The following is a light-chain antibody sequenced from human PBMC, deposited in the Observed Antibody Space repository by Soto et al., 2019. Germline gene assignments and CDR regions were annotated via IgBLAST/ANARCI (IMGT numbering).Light chain of an antibody. V-gene: IGLV1-40*01. CDR2: GNS. Sequence: QPVLTQPPSVSGAPGQRVTISCTGSSSNIGAGYDVHWYQQLPGTAPKLLIYGNSNRPSGVPDRFSGSKSGTSASLAITGLRAEDEADYYCQSYDRSLSVVFGGGTKVTLL. J-gene: IGLJ2*01. CDR3: QSYDRSLSVV. CDR1: SSNIGAGYD.